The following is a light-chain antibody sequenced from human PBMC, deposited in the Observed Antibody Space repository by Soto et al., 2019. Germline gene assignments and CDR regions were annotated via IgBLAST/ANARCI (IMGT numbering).Light chain of an antibody. V-gene: IGLV2-14*01. J-gene: IGLJ1*01. CDR1: SSDVGGYNS. CDR3: SSYTRSSTPYV. Sequence: QSVLTQPASVSGSPGQSITISCTGTSSDVGGYNSVSWYQQHPGKAPKLMIYDVSNRPSGVSNRFSGSKSANTASLTISGLQAEAETDYYCSSYTRSSTPYVFGTGTKRTVL. CDR2: DVS.